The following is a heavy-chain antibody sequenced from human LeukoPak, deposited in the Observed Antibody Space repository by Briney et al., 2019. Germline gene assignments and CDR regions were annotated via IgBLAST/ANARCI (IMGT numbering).Heavy chain of an antibody. CDR1: GFTFSSYE. D-gene: IGHD6-13*01. CDR2: ISSSGSTI. CDR3: ARVWGLAVAGGEIEY. J-gene: IGHJ4*02. Sequence: GGSLRLSCAASGFTFSSYEMNWVRQAPGKGLEWVSYISSSGSTIYYADSVKGRFTISRDNAKNSLYLQMNSLRDEDTAVYYCARVWGLAVAGGEIEYWGQGPLVTVSS. V-gene: IGHV3-48*03.